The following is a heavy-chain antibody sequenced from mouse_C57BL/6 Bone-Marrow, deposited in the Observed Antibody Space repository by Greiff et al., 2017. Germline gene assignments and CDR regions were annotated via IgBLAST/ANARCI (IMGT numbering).Heavy chain of an antibody. J-gene: IGHJ3*01. V-gene: IGHV1-59*01. Sequence: QVQLLQPGAELVRPGTSVKLSCKASGYTFTCYWMHWVQQRPGQGLEWIGVIDPSDSYTNYNQKFKGKVTLTVDTSSSTAYMQLSSLTSEDSAVNYCARGGIITPWFAYWGQGTLVTVSA. D-gene: IGHD1-1*01. CDR2: IDPSDSYT. CDR3: ARGGIITPWFAY. CDR1: GYTFTCYW.